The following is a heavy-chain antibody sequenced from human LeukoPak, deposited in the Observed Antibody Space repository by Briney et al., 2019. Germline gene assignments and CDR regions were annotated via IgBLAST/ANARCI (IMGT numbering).Heavy chain of an antibody. CDR2: ISSNGGST. V-gene: IGHV3-64*01. D-gene: IGHD1-26*01. J-gene: IGHJ4*02. CDR3: ARRGSYYGDSMDY. Sequence: GGSLRLSCAASGFTLSSYAMHWVRQAPGKGLDSVSAISSNGGSTYYANSVKGRFTISRDNSKNTLYLQMGSLRAEDMAVYYCARRGSYYGDSMDYWGQGTLVTVSS. CDR1: GFTLSSYA.